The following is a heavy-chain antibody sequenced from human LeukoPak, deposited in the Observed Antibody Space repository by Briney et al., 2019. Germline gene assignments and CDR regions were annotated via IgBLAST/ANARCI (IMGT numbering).Heavy chain of an antibody. CDR3: ARTYYDFWSGYYTGYYYYYYMDV. Sequence: PSETLSLTCTVSGGSISSYYWSWIRQPPGKGLEWIGYIYTSGSTNYNPSLKSRVTISVDTSKNQFSLKLSSVTAADTAVYYCARTYYDFWSGYYTGYYYYYYMDVWGKGTTVTVSS. CDR1: GGSISSYY. D-gene: IGHD3-3*01. CDR2: IYTSGST. J-gene: IGHJ6*03. V-gene: IGHV4-4*09.